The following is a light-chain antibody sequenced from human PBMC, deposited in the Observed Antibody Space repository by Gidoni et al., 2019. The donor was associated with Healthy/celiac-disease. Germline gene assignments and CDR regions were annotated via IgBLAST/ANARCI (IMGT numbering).Light chain of an antibody. CDR2: AAS. J-gene: IGKJ2*03. Sequence: VTGSEASLSASVGDRVTITCRASQSISSYLNWYQQKPGKAPKLLIYAASSLQSGVPSRFSGSGSGTDFTLTISSLQPEDFATYYCQQSYSTPPDSFGQGTKLEIK. V-gene: IGKV1-39*01. CDR1: QSISSY. CDR3: QQSYSTPPDS.